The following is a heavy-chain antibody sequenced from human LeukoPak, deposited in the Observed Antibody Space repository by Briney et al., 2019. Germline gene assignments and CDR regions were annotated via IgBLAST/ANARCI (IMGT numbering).Heavy chain of an antibody. V-gene: IGHV4-38-2*02. J-gene: IGHJ4*02. CDR3: ARDVAAAGHPTGY. D-gene: IGHD6-13*01. Sequence: PSETLSLTCTVSGYSISSGYYWGWIRQPPGKGLEWIGSIYYSGSTYYNPSLKSRVTISVDTSKNQFSLKLSSVTAADTAVYYCARDVAAAGHPTGYWGQGTLVTVSS. CDR2: IYYSGST. CDR1: GYSISSGYY.